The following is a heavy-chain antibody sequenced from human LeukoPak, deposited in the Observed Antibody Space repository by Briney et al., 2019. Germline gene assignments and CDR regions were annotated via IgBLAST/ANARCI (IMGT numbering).Heavy chain of an antibody. V-gene: IGHV3-23*01. D-gene: IGHD4-17*01. CDR2: ISGSGGTT. J-gene: IGHJ4*02. Sequence: PGGSLRLSCAASGFTFSSYVMSWVRXAPGKXXEWVSGISGSGGTTYYADSVKGRFTISRDNSKTTLHLEMNSLRAADTAVYYCAKDGDQVTVTKVDYWGQGTLVTVSS. CDR1: GFTFSSYV. CDR3: AKDGDQVTVTKVDY.